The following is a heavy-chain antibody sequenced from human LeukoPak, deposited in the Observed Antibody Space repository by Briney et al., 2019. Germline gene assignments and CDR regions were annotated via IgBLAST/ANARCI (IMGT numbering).Heavy chain of an antibody. Sequence: KPSETLSLTCTVSGGSISSSSYYWGWIRQPPGKGLEWIGSIYYSGSTYYNPSLKSRVTISVDTSKNQFSLKLSSVTAADTAVYYCARDWVSLVRSGYPKHGWAKSMDVWGQGTTVTVSS. D-gene: IGHD3-22*01. CDR3: ARDWVSLVRSGYPKHGWAKSMDV. CDR2: IYYSGST. CDR1: GGSISSSSYY. V-gene: IGHV4-39*07. J-gene: IGHJ6*02.